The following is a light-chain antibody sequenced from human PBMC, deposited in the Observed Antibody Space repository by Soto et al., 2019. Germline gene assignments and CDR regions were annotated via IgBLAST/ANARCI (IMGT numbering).Light chain of an antibody. V-gene: IGKV3-20*01. CDR1: QTVSSNY. J-gene: IGKJ1*01. CDR3: QQYRSSPRT. Sequence: EFVLTQSPGTLSLCPGERATLSCRASQTVSSNYLAWYQQKPGQAPRLLIYGASSRATGIPDRFSGSGSGTDFTLTISRLEPEDFAVYYRQQYRSSPRTFGQGTKVDIK. CDR2: GAS.